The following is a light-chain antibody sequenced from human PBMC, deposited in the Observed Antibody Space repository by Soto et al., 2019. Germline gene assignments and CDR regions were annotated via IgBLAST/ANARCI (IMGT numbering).Light chain of an antibody. J-gene: IGKJ4*01. CDR3: QQRSNWPHT. V-gene: IGKV3-11*01. CDR1: QSVSSY. Sequence: EIVLTQSPATLSLSPGERATLSCRASQSVSSYLAWYQQKPGQAHRXLIYDASNRATGIPARFSGSGSGTDLTLTISSLEPEDFEVYYCQQRSNWPHTFGGGTKVDIK. CDR2: DAS.